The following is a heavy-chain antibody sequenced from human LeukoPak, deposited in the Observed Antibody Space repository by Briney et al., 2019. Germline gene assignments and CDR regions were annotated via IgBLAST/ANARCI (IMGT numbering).Heavy chain of an antibody. CDR1: GVSVTRNGYY. Sequence: SETLSLTCIVSGVSVTRNGYYWTWIRQPPGKELEWIGNIYYTGRTQYNPSPKSRLTVPLDTSKNQFSLKLSSVTAADTAVYYCARTDCSGSSCYFAPWGQGILVTVSS. V-gene: IGHV4-61*08. D-gene: IGHD2-15*01. J-gene: IGHJ4*02. CDR2: IYYTGRT. CDR3: ARTDCSGSSCYFAP.